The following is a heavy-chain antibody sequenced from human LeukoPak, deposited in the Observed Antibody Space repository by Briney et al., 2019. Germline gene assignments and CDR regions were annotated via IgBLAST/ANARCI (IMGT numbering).Heavy chain of an antibody. CDR1: GGTFSSYA. Sequence: SVKVSCKASGGTFSSYAISWVRQAPGQGLEWMGGIIPIFGTANYAQKFQGRVTMTTDTSTSTAYMELRSLRSDDTAVYYCARVSIDYDSSGYYGYYFDYWGQGTLVTVSS. V-gene: IGHV1-69*05. CDR2: IIPIFGTA. D-gene: IGHD3-22*01. CDR3: ARVSIDYDSSGYYGYYFDY. J-gene: IGHJ4*02.